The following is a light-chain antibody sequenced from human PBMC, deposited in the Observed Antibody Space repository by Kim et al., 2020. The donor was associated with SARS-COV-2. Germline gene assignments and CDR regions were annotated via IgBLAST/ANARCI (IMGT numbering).Light chain of an antibody. CDR2: AAS. Sequence: ASVGDGVTITCRASQGISNYLAWYQQKPGEAPKLLIYAASTLQFGVSTRFSGSGSGTEFTLTISDLQPEDVATYYCQKYDTAPWTFGHGTKVDIK. J-gene: IGKJ1*01. V-gene: IGKV1-27*01. CDR1: QGISNY. CDR3: QKYDTAPWT.